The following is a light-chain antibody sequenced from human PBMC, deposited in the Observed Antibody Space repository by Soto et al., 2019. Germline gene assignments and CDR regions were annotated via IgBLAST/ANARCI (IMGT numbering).Light chain of an antibody. CDR1: QSVSSSY. V-gene: IGKV3-20*01. CDR3: QQYGSSPPVT. Sequence: EIVLTQSPGTLSLSPGERATLSCRASQSVSSSYLAWYQQKPGQAPRLLIYGASSRATGIPDRFSGSGSGTDFTITISTLEPEDFAVYYCQQYGSSPPVTSGPGTKVDIK. J-gene: IGKJ3*01. CDR2: GAS.